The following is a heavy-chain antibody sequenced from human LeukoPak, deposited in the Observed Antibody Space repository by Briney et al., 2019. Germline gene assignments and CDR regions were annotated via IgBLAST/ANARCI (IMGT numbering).Heavy chain of an antibody. J-gene: IGHJ5*02. D-gene: IGHD6-13*01. CDR2: ITVSGFGT. Sequence: PGGSLRVSCAASAFTFSNYGMSWVRQAPGNGLEWVSSITVSGFGTYYAGSVKGRFTISRDNSKNTLYLQMNSLRAEDTAVYYCAKVWGTSWPNWFDPGGQGTLVTVAS. V-gene: IGHV3-23*01. CDR3: AKVWGTSWPNWFDP. CDR1: AFTFSNYG.